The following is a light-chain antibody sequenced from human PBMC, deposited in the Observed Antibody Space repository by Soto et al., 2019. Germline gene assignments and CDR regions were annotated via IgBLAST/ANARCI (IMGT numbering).Light chain of an antibody. CDR1: QSVSSN. Sequence: EIVMTQSPATLSVSPGGRATLSCRASQSVSSNLAWYQQKPGQAPRLLIYGASTRATGFPARFSGSGSGTEFTRTISSLQSEDFAVYYCQQYKNWPLTFGGGTRLEIK. J-gene: IGKJ4*01. CDR2: GAS. V-gene: IGKV3-15*01. CDR3: QQYKNWPLT.